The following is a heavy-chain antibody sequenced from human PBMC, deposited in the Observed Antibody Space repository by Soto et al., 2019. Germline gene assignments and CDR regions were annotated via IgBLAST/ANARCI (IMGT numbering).Heavy chain of an antibody. D-gene: IGHD3-22*01. CDR1: GFTFSSYE. CDR2: ISSSGSTI. J-gene: IGHJ4*02. V-gene: IGHV3-48*03. Sequence: GGSLRLSCAASGFTFSSYEMNWVRQAPGKGLEWVSYISSSGSTIYYADSVKGRFTISRDNAKNSLYLQMNSLRAEDTAVYYSACYYDSSDYYWGQGTPVTVYS. CDR3: ACYYDSSDYY.